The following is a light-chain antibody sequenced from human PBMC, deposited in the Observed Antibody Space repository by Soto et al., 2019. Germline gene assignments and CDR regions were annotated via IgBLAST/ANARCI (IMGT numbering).Light chain of an antibody. CDR3: GTWDSSLSAEV. J-gene: IGLJ2*01. Sequence: QSVLTQSPSVSAAPGQKVTISCSGSSSNIGNNYVSWYQQLPGTAPKLLIYENNKRPSGIPDRFSGSKSVTSATLGITGLQTGDEADYYCGTWDSSLSAEVFGGGTKLTFL. CDR1: SSNIGNNY. CDR2: ENN. V-gene: IGLV1-51*02.